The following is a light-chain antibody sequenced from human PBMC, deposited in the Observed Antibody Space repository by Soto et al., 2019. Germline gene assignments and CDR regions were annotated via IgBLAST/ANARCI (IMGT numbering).Light chain of an antibody. CDR3: QQRSTWPLT. Sequence: EIVLTQSPATLSLSPGERATLSCRASQSISSHLAWYQQKPGQTPRLLMYDASNRATAVPARFSGSGSGTDFTLTISSLEPEDLAVYCCQQRSTWPLTFGGGTKVEIK. V-gene: IGKV3-11*01. J-gene: IGKJ4*01. CDR2: DAS. CDR1: QSISSH.